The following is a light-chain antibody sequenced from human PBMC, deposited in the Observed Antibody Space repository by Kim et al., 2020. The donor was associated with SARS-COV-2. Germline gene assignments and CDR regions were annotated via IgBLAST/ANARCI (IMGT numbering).Light chain of an antibody. CDR1: NIENKN. CDR2: RDK. CDR3: QVWDSRAVV. J-gene: IGLJ2*01. V-gene: IGLV3-9*01. Sequence: SYELTQPLSVSVALGQTATIPCVGNNIENKNVHWYHQRPGQAPVLVMYRDKKRPSGIPERLSGSNSGNTATLTISRVEAGDEGDYYCQVWDSRAVVFGGGTQLTVL.